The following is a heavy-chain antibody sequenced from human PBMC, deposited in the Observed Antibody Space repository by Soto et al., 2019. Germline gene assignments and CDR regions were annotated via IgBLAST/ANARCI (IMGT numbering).Heavy chain of an antibody. D-gene: IGHD3-10*01. CDR1: GGSISSGDYY. Sequence: QVQLQESGPGLVKPSQTLSLTCTVSGGSISSGDYYWSWIRQPPGKGLEWIGYIYYSGSTYYNPSLKSRVTISVDTSKNQFSLKLSSVTAADTAVYYCARDDGGSGSYGGWFDPWGQGTLVTVSS. J-gene: IGHJ5*02. CDR3: ARDDGGSGSYGGWFDP. V-gene: IGHV4-30-4*01. CDR2: IYYSGST.